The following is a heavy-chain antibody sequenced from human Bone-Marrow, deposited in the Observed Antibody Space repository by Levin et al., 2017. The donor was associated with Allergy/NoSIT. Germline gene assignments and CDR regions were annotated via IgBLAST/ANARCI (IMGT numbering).Heavy chain of an antibody. CDR1: GFTFSSYS. Sequence: GESLKISCAASGFTFSSYSMNWVRQAPGKGLEWVSYISSSSSTIYYADSVKGRFTISRDNAKNSLYLQMNSLRAEDTAVYYCARGGDGDFDYWGQGTLVTVSS. V-gene: IGHV3-48*04. CDR2: ISSSSSTI. D-gene: IGHD3-16*01. J-gene: IGHJ4*02. CDR3: ARGGDGDFDY.